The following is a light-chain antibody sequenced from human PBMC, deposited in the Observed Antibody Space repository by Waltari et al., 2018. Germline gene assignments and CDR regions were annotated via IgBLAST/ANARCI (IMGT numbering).Light chain of an antibody. J-gene: IGLJ2*01. V-gene: IGLV2-8*01. CDR1: NSDVGTYNY. Sequence: QSALTQPPSASGSLGQSVTISCAGTNSDVGTYNYVSWYQHHPGKAPKLFIYGVTELLSGVPDRLSCSKSGTTAFLTACWLQADDEANYYCTSYDGVNVLGVLFGGGTKMTGL. CDR3: TSYDGVNVLGVL. CDR2: GVT.